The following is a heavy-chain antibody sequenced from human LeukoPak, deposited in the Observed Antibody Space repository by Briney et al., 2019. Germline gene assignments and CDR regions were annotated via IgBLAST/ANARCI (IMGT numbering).Heavy chain of an antibody. CDR2: IIPILGIA. D-gene: IGHD4-17*01. Sequence: GASVKVSCKASGGTFSSYAISWVRQAPGQGLEWMGRIIPILGIANYAQKFQGRVTITADKSTSTAYMELSSLRPEDTAVYYCATRPGRGDYGGYWGQGTLVTVSS. V-gene: IGHV1-69*04. CDR1: GGTFSSYA. J-gene: IGHJ4*02. CDR3: ATRPGRGDYGGY.